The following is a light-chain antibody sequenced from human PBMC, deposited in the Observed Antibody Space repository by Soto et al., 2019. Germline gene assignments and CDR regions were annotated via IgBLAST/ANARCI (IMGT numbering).Light chain of an antibody. V-gene: IGKV4-1*01. J-gene: IGKJ1*01. CDR3: QQYGSSRWT. CDR2: WAS. CDR1: QSLFYSYNNYNY. Sequence: IVMTQSPDSLAVSLGERATINCKSSQSLFYSYNNYNYLAWYQQKPGQPPKVLIYWASTRASGVPDRFSGSGSGTEFTLTISRLEPEDFAVYYCQQYGSSRWTFGQGTKVDIK.